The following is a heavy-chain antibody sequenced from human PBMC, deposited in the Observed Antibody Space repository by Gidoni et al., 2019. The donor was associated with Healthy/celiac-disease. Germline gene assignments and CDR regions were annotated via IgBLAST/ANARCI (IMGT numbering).Heavy chain of an antibody. V-gene: IGHV3-23*01. Sequence: EVQLLESGGGLVQPGGSLRLSCAASGFTFSSYAMSWVRQAPGKGLEWVSAISGSGGSTYYADSVKGRFTISRDNSKNTLYLQMNSLRAEDTAVYYCANDLNEYYYDSSGNLHYWGQGTLVTVSS. CDR2: ISGSGGST. CDR3: ANDLNEYYYDSSGNLHY. CDR1: GFTFSSYA. J-gene: IGHJ4*02. D-gene: IGHD3-22*01.